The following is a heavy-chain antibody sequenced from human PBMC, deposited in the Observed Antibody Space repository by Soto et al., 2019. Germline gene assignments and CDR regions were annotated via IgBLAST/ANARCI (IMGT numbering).Heavy chain of an antibody. V-gene: IGHV3-23*01. Sequence: EVQLLESGGGLVQPGGSLRLSCAASGFIFSTYAMTWVRRAPGKGPEWVSSIDGSGGTTYYADSVQGRFTISRDNSKNTLYLQVSSLTSEDTAVYYCALTTVTTYKRDYWGQGTLVAVSS. CDR1: GFIFSTYA. CDR3: ALTTVTTYKRDY. CDR2: IDGSGGTT. D-gene: IGHD4-17*01. J-gene: IGHJ4*02.